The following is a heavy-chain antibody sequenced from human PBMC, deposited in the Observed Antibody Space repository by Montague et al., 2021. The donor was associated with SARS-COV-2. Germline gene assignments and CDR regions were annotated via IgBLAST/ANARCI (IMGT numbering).Heavy chain of an antibody. CDR2: IYYSGST. V-gene: IGHV4-39*07. CDR3: AREGGWLSRGSYYFDY. Sequence: IYYSGSTYYNPSLKSRVTISVDTSKNQFSLKLSSVTAADTAVYYCAREGGWLSRGSYYFDYGGQGTLVTVYS. J-gene: IGHJ4*02. D-gene: IGHD3-22*01.